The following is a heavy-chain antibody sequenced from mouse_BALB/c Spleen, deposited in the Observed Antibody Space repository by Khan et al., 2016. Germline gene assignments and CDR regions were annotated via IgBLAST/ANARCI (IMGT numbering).Heavy chain of an antibody. D-gene: IGHD2-2*01. CDR2: IWTGGST. CDR3: ASLWLRRGDPY. Sequence: QVQLKESGPGLVQPSQSLSITCTVSGFSLTTYGVHWVRQSPGKGLEWLGVIWTGGSTDYNAAFISRLSISKDNSKSQVFIKMNSLQANDTAIYYCASLWLRRGDPYWGQGTLVTVSA. J-gene: IGHJ3*01. CDR1: GFSLTTYG. V-gene: IGHV2-2*02.